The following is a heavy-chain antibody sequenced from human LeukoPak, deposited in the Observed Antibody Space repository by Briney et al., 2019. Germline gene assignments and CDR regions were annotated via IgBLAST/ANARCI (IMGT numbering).Heavy chain of an antibody. Sequence: PSETLSLTCTVSGGSISSSSYYWGWIRQPPGKGLEWIGSIYYSGSTYYNPSLKSRVTISVDTSKNQFSLKLSSVTAADTAVYYCARDGKGYSGYQKRPTNWFDPWGQGTLVTVSS. D-gene: IGHD5-12*01. CDR3: ARDGKGYSGYQKRPTNWFDP. CDR1: GGSISSSSYY. V-gene: IGHV4-39*07. J-gene: IGHJ5*02. CDR2: IYYSGST.